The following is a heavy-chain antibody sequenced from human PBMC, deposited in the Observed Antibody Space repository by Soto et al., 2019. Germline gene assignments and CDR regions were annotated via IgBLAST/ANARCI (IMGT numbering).Heavy chain of an antibody. D-gene: IGHD6-13*01. J-gene: IGHJ4*02. Sequence: QVQLVQSGAEVRKPGASVKVSCKSSGYTFINHGIFWVRQAPGQGLEWMAWIYPYNGNTNYAQKFLGRVTLTTDTSTSRAYMDLRSLTSDDTAIYYCARDVNGAAGGGYWGQGTLVTVSS. CDR3: ARDVNGAAGGGY. CDR1: GYTFINHG. V-gene: IGHV1-18*01. CDR2: IYPYNGNT.